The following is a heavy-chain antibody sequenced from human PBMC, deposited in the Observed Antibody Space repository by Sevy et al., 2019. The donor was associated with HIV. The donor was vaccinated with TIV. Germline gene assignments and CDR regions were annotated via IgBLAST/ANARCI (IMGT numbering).Heavy chain of an antibody. CDR1: GGSFSGYY. J-gene: IGHJ6*02. CDR2: INHSGST. D-gene: IGHD2-2*01. CDR3: ARGLHCSSTSCPGYYYYYYGMDV. V-gene: IGHV4-34*01. Sequence: SETLSLACAVYGGSFSGYYWSWIRQPPGKGLEWIGEINHSGSTNYNPSLKSRVTISVDTSKNQFSLKLDSVTAADTAVYYCARGLHCSSTSCPGYYYYYYGMDVWGQGTTVTVSS.